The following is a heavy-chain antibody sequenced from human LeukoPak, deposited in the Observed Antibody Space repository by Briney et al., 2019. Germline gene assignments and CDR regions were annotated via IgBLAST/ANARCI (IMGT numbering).Heavy chain of an antibody. D-gene: IGHD2-2*01. CDR1: GFTFDDYA. CDR2: ISWNSDSI. V-gene: IGHV3-9*01. Sequence: GRSLRLSCAASGFTFDDYAMHWVRQAPGKGLEWVSGISWNSDSIGYADSVKGRFTISRDNAKNSLYLQMNSLRAEDTALYYCAKDITVVVPAATTDINYYYYYMDVWGKGTTVTVSS. J-gene: IGHJ6*03. CDR3: AKDITVVVPAATTDINYYYYYMDV.